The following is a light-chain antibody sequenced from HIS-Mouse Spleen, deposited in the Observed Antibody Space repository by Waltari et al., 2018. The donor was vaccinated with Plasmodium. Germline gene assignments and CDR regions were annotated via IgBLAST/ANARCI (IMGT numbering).Light chain of an antibody. V-gene: IGKV3-20*01. CDR1: QSVSSSY. CDR3: QQYGSSGT. J-gene: IGKJ1*01. CDR2: GAS. Sequence: EIVLTQSPGTLYLSPGERAPLACRASQSVSSSYLAWYQQKPGQAPRLLIYGASSRATGIPDRFSGSGSGTDFTLTISRLEPEDFAVYYCQQYGSSGTFGQGTKVEIK.